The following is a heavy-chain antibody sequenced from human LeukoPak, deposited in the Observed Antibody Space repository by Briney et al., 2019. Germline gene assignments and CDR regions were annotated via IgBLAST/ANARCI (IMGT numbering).Heavy chain of an antibody. V-gene: IGHV4-4*09. Sequence: PSETLSLTCTVSGCSISSYYWSWIRQPPGKGLEWIGYIYTSGSCNYKPYIKHRVTISVDTSKNQFSLKLSSGTAADTAVYYCARRAAAGTSYFDDWGQGTLVTLSS. CDR3: ARRAAAGTSYFDD. CDR1: GCSISSYY. CDR2: IYTSGSC. D-gene: IGHD6-13*01. J-gene: IGHJ4*02.